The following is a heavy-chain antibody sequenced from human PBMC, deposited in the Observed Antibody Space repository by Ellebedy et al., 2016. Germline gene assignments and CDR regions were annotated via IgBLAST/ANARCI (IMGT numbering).Heavy chain of an antibody. Sequence: GGSLRLSCAASGFTFSTFWMTWVRQAPGKGLEWVASIKEDGSEMHYVDSVKGRFTASRDNAKNSVYLQMDRLRVEDKAVYYCARGRSSAYWGQGTLVTVSS. J-gene: IGHJ4*02. D-gene: IGHD3-16*02. CDR2: IKEDGSEM. CDR1: GFTFSTFW. V-gene: IGHV3-7*01. CDR3: ARGRSSAY.